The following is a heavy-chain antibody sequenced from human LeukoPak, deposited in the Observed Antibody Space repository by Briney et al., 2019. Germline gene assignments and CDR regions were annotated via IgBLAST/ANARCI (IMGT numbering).Heavy chain of an antibody. V-gene: IGHV4-4*07. D-gene: IGHD5-12*01. CDR3: ARDGPRSGYDLGHFDN. Sequence: SETLSLTCTVSGGSISNYFWSWVRQPAGKGLEWIGRIYSTGRSDYNPSLKSRITMSVDTSKNQFSLKLSSVTAADTAVYYCARDGPRSGYDLGHFDNLGQGTLVTASS. J-gene: IGHJ4*02. CDR2: IYSTGRS. CDR1: GGSISNYF.